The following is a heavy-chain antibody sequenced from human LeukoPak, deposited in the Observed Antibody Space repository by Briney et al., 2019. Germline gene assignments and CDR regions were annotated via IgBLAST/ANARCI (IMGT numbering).Heavy chain of an antibody. J-gene: IGHJ6*03. Sequence: SETLSLTCTVSGGSISSYYWSWIRQPQGKGLEWIGYIYYSGSTNYNPSLKSRVTISVDTSKNQFSLKLGSVTAADTAVYYCARAYYYYMDVWGKGTTVTVSS. CDR3: ARAYYYYMDV. CDR2: IYYSGST. CDR1: GGSISSYY. V-gene: IGHV4-59*01.